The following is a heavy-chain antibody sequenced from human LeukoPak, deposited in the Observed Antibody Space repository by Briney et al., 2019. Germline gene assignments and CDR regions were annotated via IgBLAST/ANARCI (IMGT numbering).Heavy chain of an antibody. V-gene: IGHV1-2*02. CDR1: GYTFTGYF. CDR2: ISPNNGGT. CDR3: ARHVGATRDLDP. J-gene: IGHJ5*02. D-gene: IGHD1-26*01. Sequence: ASVKVSCKASGYTFTGYFLHWVRQAPGQGLEWMGWISPNNGGTYYAQKFHDRVTMTRDTSTSTVYMELSRLRSDDTAVYYCARHVGATRDLDPWGQGTLVTVSS.